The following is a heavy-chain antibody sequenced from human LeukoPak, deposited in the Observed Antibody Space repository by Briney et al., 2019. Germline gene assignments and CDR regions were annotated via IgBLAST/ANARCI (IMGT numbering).Heavy chain of an antibody. CDR2: IYYSGST. CDR3: ARGGTAVIAPYAFDI. V-gene: IGHV4-59*01. J-gene: IGHJ3*02. Sequence: SETLSLTCTVSGGSISSYYWSWIRQPPGKGLEWIGYIYYSGSTNCNPPVKSRVAMSVDTSKKQFSLKLSSLTAADTAVYYCARGGTAVIAPYAFDIWGQGTMVTVSS. D-gene: IGHD4-23*01. CDR1: GGSISSYY.